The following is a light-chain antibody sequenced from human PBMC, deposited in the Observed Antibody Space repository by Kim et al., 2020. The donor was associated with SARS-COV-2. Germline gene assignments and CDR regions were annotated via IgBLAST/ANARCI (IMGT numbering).Light chain of an antibody. CDR3: QQRSNWPRYT. CDR2: DAS. V-gene: IGKV3-11*01. Sequence: EIVLTQSPDTLSLSPGERVTLSCRASQSVSRYLAWYQQQPGQAPRLLIYDASNRATGIPARFSGSGSGTDFTLTISSLEPEDFAVYYCQQRSNWPRYTFGQGTKLEI. CDR1: QSVSRY. J-gene: IGKJ2*01.